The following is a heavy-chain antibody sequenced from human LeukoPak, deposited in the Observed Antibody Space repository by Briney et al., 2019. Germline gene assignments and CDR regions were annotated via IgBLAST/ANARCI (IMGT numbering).Heavy chain of an antibody. CDR1: GGTFSSYA. CDR3: ARQVDTAMVLSTGSDAFDI. Sequence: ASVKVSCKASGGTFSSYAISWVRQAPGQGLEWMGGIIPIFGTANYAQKFQGRVTITTDEPTSTAYMELSRLRSDDTAVYYCARQVDTAMVLSTGSDAFDIWGQGTMVTVSS. J-gene: IGHJ3*02. D-gene: IGHD5-18*01. V-gene: IGHV1-69*05. CDR2: IIPIFGTA.